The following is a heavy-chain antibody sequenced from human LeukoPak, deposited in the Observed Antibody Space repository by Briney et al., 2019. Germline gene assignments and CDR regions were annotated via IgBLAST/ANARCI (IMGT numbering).Heavy chain of an antibody. CDR1: GFTFSDYY. V-gene: IGHV3-11*01. CDR2: ISSSGSTI. J-gene: IGHJ4*02. D-gene: IGHD2-15*01. CDR3: ATQDLVVPDY. Sequence: GGSLRLSCAASGFTFSDYYMSWIRQAPGKGLEWVSYISSSGSTIYYADSAKGRFTISRDNAKNSLYLQVNSLRAEDTAVYYCATQDLVVPDYWGQGTLVTVSS.